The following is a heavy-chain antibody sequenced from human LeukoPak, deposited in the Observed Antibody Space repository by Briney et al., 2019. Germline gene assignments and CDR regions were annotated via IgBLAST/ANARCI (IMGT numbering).Heavy chain of an antibody. Sequence: SETLSLTCTVSGGSITSYYWSWIRQPPGEGLEWVGNTYYSGNTHYNPSLKSRVTISVDPSKNQFSLILSSVTAADTALYYCARASGYGGNSIDYWGQGTLVTVSS. CDR3: ARASGYGGNSIDY. V-gene: IGHV4-59*01. D-gene: IGHD4-23*01. J-gene: IGHJ4*02. CDR1: GGSITSYY. CDR2: TYYSGNT.